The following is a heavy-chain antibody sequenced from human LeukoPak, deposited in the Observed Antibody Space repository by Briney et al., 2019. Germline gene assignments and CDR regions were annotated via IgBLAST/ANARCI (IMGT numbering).Heavy chain of an antibody. CDR1: GFTFSSYA. V-gene: IGHV3-23*01. J-gene: IGHJ4*02. CDR3: ARDLVTGSLDY. D-gene: IGHD3-10*01. CDR2: ISGSGGSR. Sequence: GGSLRLSCAASGFTFSSYAMTWVRQAPGKGLEWVSSISGSGGSRDYADSVKGRFTISRDNSKNTLYLQMTSLRAEDTAAYYCARDLVTGSLDYWGQGTLVTVSS.